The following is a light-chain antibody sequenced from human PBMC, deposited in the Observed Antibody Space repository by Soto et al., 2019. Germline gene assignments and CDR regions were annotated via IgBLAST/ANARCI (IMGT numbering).Light chain of an antibody. Sequence: QSALTQPASVSGSPGQSITISCTGTSSDVGAYNYVSWYQHHPGKAPRLMIFEVSNRPSGVSDRFSGSKSGNTASLTISGLLAEDEADYYCCSYAGPSTFVIFGGGTKVTVL. J-gene: IGLJ2*01. CDR1: SSDVGAYNY. CDR3: CSYAGPSTFVI. CDR2: EVS. V-gene: IGLV2-14*01.